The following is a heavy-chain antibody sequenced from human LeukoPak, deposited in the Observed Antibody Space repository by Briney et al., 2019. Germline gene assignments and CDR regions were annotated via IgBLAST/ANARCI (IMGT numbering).Heavy chain of an antibody. V-gene: IGHV1-18*01. D-gene: IGHD6-13*01. CDR3: ARDRVAAAGLAFYYYYGMDV. Sequence: ASVTVSCKASGYTFTSYGISWVRQAPGQGLEWMGWISAYNGNTNYAQKLQGRVTMTTDTSTSTAYMELRSLRSDDTAVYYCARDRVAAAGLAFYYYYGMDVWGQGTTVTVSS. CDR1: GYTFTSYG. J-gene: IGHJ6*02. CDR2: ISAYNGNT.